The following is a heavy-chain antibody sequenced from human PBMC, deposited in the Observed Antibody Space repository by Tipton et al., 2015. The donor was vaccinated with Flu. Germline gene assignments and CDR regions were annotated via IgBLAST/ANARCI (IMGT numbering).Heavy chain of an antibody. D-gene: IGHD5-24*01. CDR3: VRPSRDGYDGDY. CDR2: IKLDGSEK. Sequence: GSLRLSCAASGFTFSNYWMSWVRQAPGKGLEWVANIKLDGSEKFYVDSVKGRFTISRDNAKNSLYLQMNSLRAEDTAVYYCVRPSRDGYDGDYWGQGALVTVS. CDR1: GFTFSNYW. V-gene: IGHV3-7*01. J-gene: IGHJ4*02.